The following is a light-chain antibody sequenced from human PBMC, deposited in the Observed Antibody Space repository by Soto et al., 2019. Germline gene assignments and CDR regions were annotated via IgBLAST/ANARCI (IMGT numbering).Light chain of an antibody. CDR1: SSDFGDYNY. CDR3: SSYTSSNTVV. V-gene: IGLV2-14*03. Sequence: QSVLTQPASVSGSPGQSITISCTGTSSDFGDYNYVSWYQHHPGKVPKLMIYGVRDRPSGVSNRFSGSKSGNTASLTISGLQAEDEANYYCSSYTSSNTVVFGGGTKVTVL. J-gene: IGLJ2*01. CDR2: GVR.